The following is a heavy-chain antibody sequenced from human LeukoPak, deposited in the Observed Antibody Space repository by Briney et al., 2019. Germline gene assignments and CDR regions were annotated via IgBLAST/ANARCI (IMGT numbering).Heavy chain of an antibody. CDR3: AKEVRRYSSGWYYFDY. CDR2: ISYDGSNK. D-gene: IGHD6-19*01. J-gene: IGHJ4*02. Sequence: PGGSLRLSCAASGFTFSSYGMHWVRQAPGKGLEWVAVISYDGSNKYYADSVKGRFTISRDNSKNTLYLQMNSLRAEDTAVYYCAKEVRRYSSGWYYFDYWGQGTLVTVSS. CDR1: GFTFSSYG. V-gene: IGHV3-30*18.